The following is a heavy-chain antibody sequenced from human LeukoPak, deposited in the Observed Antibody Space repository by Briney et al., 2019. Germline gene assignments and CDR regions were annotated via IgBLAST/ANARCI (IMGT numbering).Heavy chain of an antibody. CDR1: GGSFSGYY. CDR2: INHSGST. V-gene: IGHV4-34*01. D-gene: IGHD5-18*01. CDR3: ARGRRGSYGYYYYYMDV. Sequence: SETLSLTCAVYGGSFSGYYWSWIRQPPGKGLEWIGEINHSGSTNYNPSLKSRVIISVDTSKNQFSLKLSSVTAADTAVYYCARGRRGSYGYYYYYMDVWGKGTTVTVSS. J-gene: IGHJ6*03.